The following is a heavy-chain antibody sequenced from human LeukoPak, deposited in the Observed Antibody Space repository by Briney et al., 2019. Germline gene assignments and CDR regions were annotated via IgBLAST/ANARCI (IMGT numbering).Heavy chain of an antibody. J-gene: IGHJ4*02. CDR1: GYTFTGYY. CDR3: ARASSFSGSYFDY. Sequence: ASVKVSCKASGYTFTGYYMHWVRQAPGRGPEWMGWIDPNSGDTYYAQKFQGRVNMTRGTSISTAYMDLSSLRSDDTAVYYCARASSFSGSYFDYWGQGTLVTVSS. D-gene: IGHD1-26*01. V-gene: IGHV1-2*02. CDR2: IDPNSGDT.